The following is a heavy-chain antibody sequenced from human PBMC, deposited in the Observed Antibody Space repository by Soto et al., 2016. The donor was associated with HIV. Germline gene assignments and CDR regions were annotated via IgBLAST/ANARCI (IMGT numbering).Heavy chain of an antibody. J-gene: IGHJ5*02. V-gene: IGHV4-59*01. CDR3: ARGLISLGSGALVPTP. D-gene: IGHD3-16*01. CDR1: GGSISSYY. CDR2: IYYSGST. Sequence: QVQLQESGPGLVKPSETLSLNCTVSGGSISSYYWSWIRQPPGKGLEWIGYIYYSGSTNYNPSLESRVTMSVDMSKNQFSLKLTSATAADSAVYFCARGLISLGSGALVPTPWGRGNPGPPSP.